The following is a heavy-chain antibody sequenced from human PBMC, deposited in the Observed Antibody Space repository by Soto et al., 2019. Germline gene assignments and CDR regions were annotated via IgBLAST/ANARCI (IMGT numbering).Heavy chain of an antibody. CDR3: AKARAQYYDFWSGYPVDY. CDR2: ISGSGGST. V-gene: IGHV3-23*01. Sequence: GGSLRLSCAASGFTFSNYAVTWVRQAPGKGLEWVSTISGSGGSTYYADSVKGRFTISRDNSKNTLYLQMNSLRAEDTAVYYCAKARAQYYDFWSGYPVDYWGQGTLVTVSS. D-gene: IGHD3-3*01. J-gene: IGHJ4*02. CDR1: GFTFSNYA.